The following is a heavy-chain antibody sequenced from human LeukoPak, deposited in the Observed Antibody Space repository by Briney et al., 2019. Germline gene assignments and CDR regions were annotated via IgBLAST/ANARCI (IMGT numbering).Heavy chain of an antibody. CDR2: ISNDEENK. J-gene: IGHJ6*02. D-gene: IGHD3-22*01. V-gene: IGHV3-30*18. Sequence: GRSLRLSCATSGFTFSSHGMHWVRQAPGKGLEWVALISNDEENKYYIDPVKGRFTISRDNSKNTLYLQMDSLRPEDTAVYYCAKDPSSGWYRWGMDVWGQGTTVTVSS. CDR3: AKDPSSGWYRWGMDV. CDR1: GFTFSSHG.